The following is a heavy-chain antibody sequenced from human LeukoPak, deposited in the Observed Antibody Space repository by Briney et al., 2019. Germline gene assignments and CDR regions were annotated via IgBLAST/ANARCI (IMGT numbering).Heavy chain of an antibody. V-gene: IGHV3-7*01. Sequence: PGGSLRLSCAASGFTFSSYWMSWVRQAPGKGLEWVANIKQDGSEKYYVDSVKGRFTISRDNAKNSLYLQMNSLRAEDTAVYYCARDPVEMATIGHFDHWGQGTLVTVSS. D-gene: IGHD5-24*01. J-gene: IGHJ5*02. CDR3: ARDPVEMATIGHFDH. CDR1: GFTFSSYW. CDR2: IKQDGSEK.